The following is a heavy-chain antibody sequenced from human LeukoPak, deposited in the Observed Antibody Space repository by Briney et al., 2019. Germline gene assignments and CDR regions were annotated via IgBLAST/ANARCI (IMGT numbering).Heavy chain of an antibody. CDR1: GFTFSSYG. V-gene: IGHV3-23*05. Sequence: QSGGSLRLSCAASGFTFSSYGMSWVRQAPGKGLEWVSFIYSGSTHYSDSVKGRFTISRDNSKNTLYLQMNSLRAEDTAVYYCARRASSGYHFDYWGQGTLVTVSS. J-gene: IGHJ4*02. CDR2: IYSGST. D-gene: IGHD3-22*01. CDR3: ARRASSGYHFDY.